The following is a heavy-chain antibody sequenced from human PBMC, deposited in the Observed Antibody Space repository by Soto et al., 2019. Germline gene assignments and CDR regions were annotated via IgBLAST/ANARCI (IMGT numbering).Heavy chain of an antibody. Sequence: QVQLVQSGAEVKKPGSSVKVSCKASGGSFGNSAIIWVRQTPGQGLEWLGGFIPVYRTLNYAQKFQGRVTITADESTGTAYMTLSSLASDATAVYYCATGVIWIGYFTVDSWGQGTRVTVSS. J-gene: IGHJ4*02. D-gene: IGHD3-3*01. V-gene: IGHV1-69*01. CDR1: GGSFGNSA. CDR3: ATGVIWIGYFTVDS. CDR2: FIPVYRTL.